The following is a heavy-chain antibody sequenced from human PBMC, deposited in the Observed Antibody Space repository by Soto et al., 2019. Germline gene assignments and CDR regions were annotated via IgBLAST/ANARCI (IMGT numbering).Heavy chain of an antibody. D-gene: IGHD3-9*01. J-gene: IGHJ4*02. V-gene: IGHV3-9*03. CDR2: ISWNSGSI. CDR3: AKGRYDILTGYPDY. Sequence: GGSLRLSCAASGFTFDDYAMHWVRQAPGKGLEWVSGISWNSGSIGYADSVKGRFTISRDNAKNSLYLQMNSLRAEDMALYYCAKGRYDILTGYPDYWGQGTLVTVSS. CDR1: GFTFDDYA.